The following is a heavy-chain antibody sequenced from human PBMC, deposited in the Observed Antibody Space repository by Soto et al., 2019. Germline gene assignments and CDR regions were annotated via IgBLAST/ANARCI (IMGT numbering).Heavy chain of an antibody. V-gene: IGHV1-46*01. CDR1: GYTFTSYY. Sequence: ASVKVSCKASGYTFTSYYMHWVRQAPGQGLEWMGIINLSGGSTSYAQKFQGRVTMTRDTSTSTVYMELSSLRSEDTAVYYCARGGYSGYDPQSSFDPWGQGTLVTVSS. CDR2: INLSGGST. J-gene: IGHJ5*02. CDR3: ARGGYSGYDPQSSFDP. D-gene: IGHD5-12*01.